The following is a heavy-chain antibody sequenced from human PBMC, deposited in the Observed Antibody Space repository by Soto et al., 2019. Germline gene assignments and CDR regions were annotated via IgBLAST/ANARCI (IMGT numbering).Heavy chain of an antibody. D-gene: IGHD6-6*01. V-gene: IGHV4-39*02. Sequence: SLTCTVSGGSISSSGYYWGWIRQPPGKGLEWIGTIYYSGSTYYNPSLKSRITINPDTSKNQFSLKLSSVTAADTAVYYCARERPDGARLDPWGQGTLVTVSS. CDR1: GGSISSSGYY. J-gene: IGHJ5*02. CDR3: ARERPDGARLDP. CDR2: IYYSGST.